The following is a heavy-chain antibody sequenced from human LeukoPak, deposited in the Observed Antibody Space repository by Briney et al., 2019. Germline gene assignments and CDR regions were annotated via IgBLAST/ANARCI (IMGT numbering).Heavy chain of an antibody. CDR2: IYHSGST. CDR1: GGSISSGGYY. D-gene: IGHD5-18*01. V-gene: IGHV4-30-2*01. J-gene: IGHJ4*02. CDR3: ARSQRGYSYGGGDY. Sequence: SETLSLTCTVSGGSISSGGYYWSWIRQPPGKGLEWIGYIYHSGSTNYNPSLKSRVTISVDTSKNQFSLKLSSVTAADTAVYYCARSQRGYSYGGGDYWGQGTLVTVSS.